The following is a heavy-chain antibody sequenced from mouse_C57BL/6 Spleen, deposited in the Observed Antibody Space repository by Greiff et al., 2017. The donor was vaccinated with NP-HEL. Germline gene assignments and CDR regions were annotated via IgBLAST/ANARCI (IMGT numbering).Heavy chain of an antibody. Sequence: QVQLQQSGAELVRPGASVKLSCKASGYTFTDYYINWVKQRPGQGLEWIARIYPGSGNTYYNEKFKGKATLTAEKSSSTAYMQLSSLTSEDSAVYFCARWATPGYFDVWGTGTTVTVSS. CDR3: ARWATPGYFDV. J-gene: IGHJ1*03. D-gene: IGHD3-1*01. V-gene: IGHV1-76*01. CDR1: GYTFTDYY. CDR2: IYPGSGNT.